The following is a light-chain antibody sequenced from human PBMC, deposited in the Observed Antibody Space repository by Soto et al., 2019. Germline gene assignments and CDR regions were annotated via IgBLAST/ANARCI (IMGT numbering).Light chain of an antibody. Sequence: IVMTQSPATLSVSPGERATLSCRASQSISSKLAWYQQKPGQAPRLLIYGASTRATGIPVRFSGSGSGTEFTLTITSLQSEDFAVYYCQEYNNWRPITFGGGTKVDIK. CDR2: GAS. CDR1: QSISSK. V-gene: IGKV3-15*01. J-gene: IGKJ4*01. CDR3: QEYNNWRPIT.